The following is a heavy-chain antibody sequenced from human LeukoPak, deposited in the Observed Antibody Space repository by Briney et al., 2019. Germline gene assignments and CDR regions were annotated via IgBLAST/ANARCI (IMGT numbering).Heavy chain of an antibody. V-gene: IGHV1-24*01. J-gene: IGHJ4*02. CDR3: ATDLRSYFNY. CDR2: FDPEDGET. Sequence: GASVKVSCKVSGYTLTELSMQWVRQAPGKGLEWMGGFDPEDGETIYAQKFQGRVTMTEDTSTDTAYMELSSPRSEDTAVYYCATDLRSYFNYWGQGTLVTVSS. CDR1: GYTLTELS.